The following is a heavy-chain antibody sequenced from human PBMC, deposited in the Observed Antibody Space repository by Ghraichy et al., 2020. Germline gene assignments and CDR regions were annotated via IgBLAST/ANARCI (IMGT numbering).Heavy chain of an antibody. V-gene: IGHV3-23*01. CDR1: GFTFRRYA. D-gene: IGHD4-17*01. CDR2: VSGNADNT. J-gene: IGHJ4*02. CDR3: ARHYEDYGDYFDY. Sequence: GESLNISCAASGFTFRRYAMSWVRQAPGKGLEWVSAVSGNADNTYYADSVKGRFTISRDTSKNTLYLQMNSLRAEDTAVYYCARHYEDYGDYFDYWGQGTLVTASS.